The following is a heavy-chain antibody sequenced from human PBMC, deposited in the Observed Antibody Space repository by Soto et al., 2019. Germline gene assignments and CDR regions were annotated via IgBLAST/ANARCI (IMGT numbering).Heavy chain of an antibody. Sequence: PSEPLSLTCTVSGGYIRSYYWSWIRQTPGKGLEWIGYIYYSGSTNYNPSLKSRVTISVDTSKNQFSLKLSSVTAADTAVYYCARVYAVGPDYGDYVWGWFDPWGQGTLVTVSS. CDR3: ARVYAVGPDYGDYVWGWFDP. CDR1: GGYIRSYY. CDR2: IYYSGST. J-gene: IGHJ5*02. V-gene: IGHV4-59*01. D-gene: IGHD4-17*01.